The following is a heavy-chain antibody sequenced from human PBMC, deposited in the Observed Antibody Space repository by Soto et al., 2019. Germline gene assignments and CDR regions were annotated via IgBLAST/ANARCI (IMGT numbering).Heavy chain of an antibody. CDR2: IWYDGSNK. J-gene: IGHJ6*02. Sequence: QVQLVESGGGVVQPGRSLRLSCAASGFTFSSYGMHWVRQAPGKGLEWVAVIWYDGSNKYYADSVKGRFTISRDNSKNTLYLQMNSLRAEYTAVYYCARDLGGYSPYYYYYGMDIWGQGTTVTVSS. CDR3: ARDLGGYSPYYYYYGMDI. CDR1: GFTFSSYG. D-gene: IGHD3-10*01. V-gene: IGHV3-33*01.